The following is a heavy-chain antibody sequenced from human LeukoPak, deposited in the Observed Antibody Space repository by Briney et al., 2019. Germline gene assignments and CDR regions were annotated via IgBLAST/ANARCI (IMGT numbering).Heavy chain of an antibody. CDR1: GLTFSSFW. CDR2: ISGSGGST. CDR3: AKARGSYHDY. D-gene: IGHD1-26*01. Sequence: PGGSLRLSCAASGLTFSSFWMGWVRQAPGKGLEWVSAISGSGGSTYYADSVKGRFTISRDNSKNTLYLQMNSLRAEDTAVYYCAKARGSYHDYWGQGTLVTVSS. J-gene: IGHJ4*02. V-gene: IGHV3-23*01.